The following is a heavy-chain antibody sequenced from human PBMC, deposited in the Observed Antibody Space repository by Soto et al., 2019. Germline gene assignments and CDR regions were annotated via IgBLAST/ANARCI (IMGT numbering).Heavy chain of an antibody. V-gene: IGHV1-18*01. CDR2: ISAYNGNT. CDR3: AREGDSGVVPAAMTIDY. Sequence: ASVKVSCKASGYTFTSYGISWVRQAPGQGLEWMGWISAYNGNTNYAQKLQGRVTITTDKSTSTAYMELSSLRSEDTAVYYCAREGDSGVVPAAMTIDYWGQGTLVTVSS. D-gene: IGHD2-2*01. CDR1: GYTFTSYG. J-gene: IGHJ4*02.